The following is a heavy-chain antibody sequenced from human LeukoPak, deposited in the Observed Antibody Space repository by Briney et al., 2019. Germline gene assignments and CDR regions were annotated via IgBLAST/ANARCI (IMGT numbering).Heavy chain of an antibody. D-gene: IGHD4-11*01. CDR3: ATLGGYSASFDY. CDR1: GYTLTELS. V-gene: IGHV1-24*01. Sequence: VSVEVSCKVSGYTLTELSMHWVRQAPGKGLEWMGGFDPEDGETIYAQKFQGRVTMTEDTSSDTAYMELSSERSEDTAVYYCATLGGYSASFDYWGQGTLVTVSS. CDR2: FDPEDGET. J-gene: IGHJ4*02.